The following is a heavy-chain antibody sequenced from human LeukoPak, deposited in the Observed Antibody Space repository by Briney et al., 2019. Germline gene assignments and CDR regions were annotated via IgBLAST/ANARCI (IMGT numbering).Heavy chain of an antibody. D-gene: IGHD7-27*01. J-gene: IGHJ4*02. V-gene: IGHV5-51*01. Sequence: PGESLKISCQTSGFTFNNYWIVWVRQMPGKGLEWVGVIYPGDSDTRYNPSFQGQVTISADKSISTAYLQWSTLKASDTAIYYCARHNNWGFDYWDRGTLLTVSS. CDR2: IYPGDSDT. CDR1: GFTFNNYW. CDR3: ARHNNWGFDY.